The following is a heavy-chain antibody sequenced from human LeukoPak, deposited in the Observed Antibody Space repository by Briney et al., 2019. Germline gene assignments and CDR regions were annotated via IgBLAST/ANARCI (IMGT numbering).Heavy chain of an antibody. CDR2: IYYSGST. D-gene: IGHD3-22*01. CDR3: ARVLSSGNYAIDY. CDR1: GGSISSYY. V-gene: IGHV4-59*01. J-gene: IGHJ4*02. Sequence: SETLSLTCTVSGGSISSYYWSWIRQPPGKGLEWIGYIYYSGSTNYNPSLKSRVTISVDTSKNQFSLKLSSVTAADTAVYYCARVLSSGNYAIDYWGQGTLVTVSS.